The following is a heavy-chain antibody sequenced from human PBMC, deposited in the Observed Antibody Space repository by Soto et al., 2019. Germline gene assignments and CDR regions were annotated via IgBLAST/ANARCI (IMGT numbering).Heavy chain of an antibody. V-gene: IGHV1-18*01. CDR3: ARTLGYCSSTSCLPFDY. D-gene: IGHD2-2*01. J-gene: IGHJ4*02. Sequence: ASVKVSCKASGYTFTSYGISWVRQAPGQGLEWMGWISAYNGNTNYAQKLQGRVTMTTDTSTSTAYMELRSLRSDDTAVYYCARTLGYCSSTSCLPFDYWGQGTLVTVSS. CDR1: GYTFTSYG. CDR2: ISAYNGNT.